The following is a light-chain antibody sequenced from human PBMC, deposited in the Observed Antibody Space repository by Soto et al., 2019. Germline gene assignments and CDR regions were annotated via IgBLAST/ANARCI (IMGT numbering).Light chain of an antibody. V-gene: IGKV1-5*01. CDR2: DVS. CDR3: QPYNND. Sequence: DIQMTQSPSTLSASVGDRVTITCRASHSITNWLAWYQQKPGKAPKVLIYDVSTLGSGVPSRFSGSGSGTEFTLTISSLQPDDFATYYCQPYNNDFDQGTTVGI. CDR1: HSITNW. J-gene: IGKJ2*01.